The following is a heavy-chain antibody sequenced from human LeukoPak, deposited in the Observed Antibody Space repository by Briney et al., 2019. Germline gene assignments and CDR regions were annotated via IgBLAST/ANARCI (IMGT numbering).Heavy chain of an antibody. Sequence: SETLSLTCTVSGGSISSYYWSWIRQPPGKGLQWIGYIYYSGSANYNPSLKSRVTIPIDTSKNQFSLKLSSVTAADTAVYYCARHSSAYSFEYWGQGTLVTVSS. CDR1: GGSISSYY. J-gene: IGHJ4*02. CDR3: ARHSSAYSFEY. V-gene: IGHV4-59*08. CDR2: IYYSGSA. D-gene: IGHD3-22*01.